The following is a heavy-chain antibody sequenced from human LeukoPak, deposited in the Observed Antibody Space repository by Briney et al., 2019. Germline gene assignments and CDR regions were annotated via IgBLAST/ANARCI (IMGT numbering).Heavy chain of an antibody. CDR1: GFTFSSYG. J-gene: IGHJ4*02. CDR3: AKDPRPYDNSGYYLDY. CDR2: ISASGGST. V-gene: IGHV3-23*01. Sequence: GGSLRLSCAASGFTFSSYGMHWVRQAPGEGLEWVSGISASGGSTDYADSVKGRFTISRDNSKNTLYLQMNSLRADDTAVYFCAKDPRPYDNSGYYLDYWGQGTLVTVSS. D-gene: IGHD3-22*01.